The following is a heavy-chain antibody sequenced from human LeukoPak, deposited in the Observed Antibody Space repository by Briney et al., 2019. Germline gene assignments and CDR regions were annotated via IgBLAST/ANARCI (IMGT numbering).Heavy chain of an antibody. CDR1: GFTFSSYA. D-gene: IGHD1-26*01. V-gene: IGHV3-30*01. J-gene: IGHJ4*02. CDR3: ARDRGIYSPTWVFDY. CDR2: ISYDGSNK. Sequence: PGGSLRLSCAASGFTFSSYAMHWVRQAPGKGLEWVAVISYDGSNKYYADSVKGRFTISRDNSKNTLYLQMNSLRAEDTAVYYCARDRGIYSPTWVFDYWGQGTLVTVSS.